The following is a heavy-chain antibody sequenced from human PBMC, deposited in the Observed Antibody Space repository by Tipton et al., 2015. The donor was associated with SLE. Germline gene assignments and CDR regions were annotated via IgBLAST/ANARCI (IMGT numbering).Heavy chain of an antibody. CDR2: ICSNSGCM. D-gene: IGHD2/OR15-2a*01. CDR1: GGSFSGYY. CDR3: ARHEHLYGNAAFDI. V-gene: IGHV3-21*01. Sequence: GLVKPSETLSLTCAIFGGSFSGYYWSWLRQPPGKGLEWVSSICSNSGCMYYADSVKGRFTISRDNATESLVLQMDSLRVEDTAVYYCARHEHLYGNAAFDIWGQGTVVIVSS. J-gene: IGHJ3*02.